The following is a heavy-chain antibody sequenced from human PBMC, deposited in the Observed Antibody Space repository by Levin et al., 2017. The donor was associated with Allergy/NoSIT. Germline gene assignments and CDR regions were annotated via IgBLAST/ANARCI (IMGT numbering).Heavy chain of an antibody. D-gene: IGHD3-10*01. V-gene: IGHV4-34*01. CDR1: GVSFSGSF. Sequence: NTSETLSLTCAVYGVSFSGSFWSWLRQPPGKGLEWIGEITPGGSTRYNPSLKSRVTISLDTSKNQLSLRLSSVTAADTAVYYCARGGAPGAFDIWGQGTTVTVSS. CDR3: ARGGAPGAFDI. CDR2: ITPGGST. J-gene: IGHJ3*02.